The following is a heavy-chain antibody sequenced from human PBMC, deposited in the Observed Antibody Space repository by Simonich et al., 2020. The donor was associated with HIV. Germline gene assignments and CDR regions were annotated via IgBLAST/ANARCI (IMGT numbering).Heavy chain of an antibody. CDR2: INHRVST. D-gene: IGHD1-26*01. V-gene: IGHV4-34*01. Sequence: QVQLQQWGAGLLKPSETLSLTCAVYGGSFSGYYWSWIRRPPGKGLEWIGEINHRVSTNYTPSLKSRVTISVDKSKNQFSLKVNAVTAADTAVYYCATAAASHSGSYGGYYYYGMDVWGQGTTVTVSS. J-gene: IGHJ6*02. CDR3: ATAAASHSGSYGGYYYYGMDV. CDR1: GGSFSGYY.